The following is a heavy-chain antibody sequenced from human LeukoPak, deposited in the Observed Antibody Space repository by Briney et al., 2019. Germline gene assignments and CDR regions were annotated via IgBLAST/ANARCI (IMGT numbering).Heavy chain of an antibody. CDR2: ISSSSSYI. J-gene: IGHJ4*02. Sequence: PGGSLRLSCAASGFTLSSYSMNWVRQAPGKGLEWVSSISSSSSYIYYADSVKGRLTISRDNAKNSLFLQMNSLRAEHTAVFYCAKRGYSGSFDYWGQGTLVTVSS. D-gene: IGHD2-2*03. CDR3: AKRGYSGSFDY. CDR1: GFTLSSYS. V-gene: IGHV3-21*01.